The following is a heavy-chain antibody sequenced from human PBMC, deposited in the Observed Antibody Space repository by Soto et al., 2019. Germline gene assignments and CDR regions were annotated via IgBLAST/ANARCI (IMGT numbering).Heavy chain of an antibody. CDR2: IIPIPGIP. D-gene: IGHD1-1*01. V-gene: IGHV1-69*08. Sequence: QVQLVQSGAEVKKPGSSVKVSCKASGGTFSSYTISWVRQAPGQGLEWMGRIIPIPGIPNYAQKFQGRVTLTADKSTNTAYMELTRLRSDDTAVYYCARDHNWIGFWFDPWGQGTLVTVSS. CDR3: ARDHNWIGFWFDP. J-gene: IGHJ5*02. CDR1: GGTFSSYT.